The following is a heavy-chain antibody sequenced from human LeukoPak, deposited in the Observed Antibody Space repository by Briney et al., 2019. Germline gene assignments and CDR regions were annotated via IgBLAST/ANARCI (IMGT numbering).Heavy chain of an antibody. CDR2: IYYSGST. CDR3: ARVVGYYDSSGYYYEAGSGAFDI. J-gene: IGHJ3*02. D-gene: IGHD3-22*01. Sequence: SETLSLTCTVSGGSISSYYWSWIRQPPGKGLEWIGYIYYSGSTNYNPSLKSRVTISVDASKNQFSLKLSSVTAADTAVYYCARVVGYYDSSGYYYEAGSGAFDIWGQGTMVTVSS. CDR1: GGSISSYY. V-gene: IGHV4-59*01.